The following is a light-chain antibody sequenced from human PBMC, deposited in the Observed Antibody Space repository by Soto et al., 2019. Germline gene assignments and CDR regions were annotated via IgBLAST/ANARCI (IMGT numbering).Light chain of an antibody. J-gene: IGKJ4*01. CDR3: QHLGDSPLT. Sequence: LHLSPAERPTLSCMSSQSVSSYLAWCQQKPGQAPRLLIYGASSRATGIPARFSGSGSGTDFTLTISRLEPEDFAVYYCQHLGDSPLTFGPGTRVEIK. CDR1: QSVSSY. CDR2: GAS. V-gene: IGKV3-11*01.